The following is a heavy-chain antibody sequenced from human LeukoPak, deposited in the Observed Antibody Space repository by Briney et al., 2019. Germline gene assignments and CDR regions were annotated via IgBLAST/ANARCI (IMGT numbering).Heavy chain of an antibody. CDR3: AREASYDFWSGYLPFDP. J-gene: IGHJ5*02. Sequence: KPSETLSLTCTVSGGSISSSNYYWGWIRQPPGKGLEWIGSIYYSGSTYYNPSLKSRVTISVDTSKNQFSLKLSSVTAADTAVYYCAREASYDFWSGYLPFDPWGQGTLVTVSS. CDR1: GGSISSSNYY. D-gene: IGHD3-3*01. V-gene: IGHV4-39*07. CDR2: IYYSGST.